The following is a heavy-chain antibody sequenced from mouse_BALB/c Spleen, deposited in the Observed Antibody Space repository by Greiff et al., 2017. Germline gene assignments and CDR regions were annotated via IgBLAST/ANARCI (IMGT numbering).Heavy chain of an antibody. CDR3: ARAYSSYAMDY. CDR1: GYSITSDYA. Sequence: VQLKQSGPGLVKPSQSLSLTCTVTGYSITSDYAWNWIRQFPGNKLEWMGYISYSGSTSYNPSLKSRISITRDTSKNQFFLQLNSVTTEDTATYYCARAYSSYAMDYWGQGTSVTVSS. J-gene: IGHJ4*01. V-gene: IGHV3-2*02. D-gene: IGHD2-10*01. CDR2: ISYSGST.